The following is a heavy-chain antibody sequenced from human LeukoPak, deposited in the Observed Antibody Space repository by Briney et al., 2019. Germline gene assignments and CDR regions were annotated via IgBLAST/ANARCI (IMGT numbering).Heavy chain of an antibody. J-gene: IGHJ3*01. D-gene: IGHD2-8*01. V-gene: IGHV3-48*03. CDR2: ISFGGNTI. Sequence: GGSLRLSCATSGFIFSRYAMNWVRQAPGKGLEGVAYISFGGNTIYYGDSVRGRFTVSRDNAKTSLSLQMDNVRAEDTAVYFCARHRGAWIVHDAFPLWGHGTMVTVSP. CDR1: GFIFSRYA. CDR3: ARHRGAWIVHDAFPL.